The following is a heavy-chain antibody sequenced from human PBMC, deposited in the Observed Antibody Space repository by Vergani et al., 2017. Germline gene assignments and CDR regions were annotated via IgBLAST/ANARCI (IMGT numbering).Heavy chain of an antibody. Sequence: EVQLLESGGGLVQPGGSLRLSCEASGFSFPGYAMSWVRQAPGKGLEWVSAIGTAGDTYYPGSVKGRFTISRENAKNSLYLQMNGLRAEDTAVYYCARDRESGSYNWFDPWGQGTLVTVSS. CDR2: IGTAGDT. CDR1: GFSFPGYA. D-gene: IGHD1-26*01. CDR3: ARDRESGSYNWFDP. V-gene: IGHV3-13*01. J-gene: IGHJ5*02.